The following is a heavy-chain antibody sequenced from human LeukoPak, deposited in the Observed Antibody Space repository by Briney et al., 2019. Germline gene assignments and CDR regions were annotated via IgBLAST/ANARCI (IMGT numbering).Heavy chain of an antibody. CDR1: GYTFTGYY. V-gene: IGHV1-46*01. CDR3: ARARGVTMIVVPYQGSGAFDI. Sequence: ASVKVSCKASGYTFTGYYIHWVRQAPGQGLEWMGIINPSGGSTSYAQKFQGRVTMTRDTSTSTVYMELSSLRSEDTAVYYCARARGVTMIVVPYQGSGAFDIWGQGTMVTVSS. CDR2: INPSGGST. J-gene: IGHJ3*02. D-gene: IGHD3-22*01.